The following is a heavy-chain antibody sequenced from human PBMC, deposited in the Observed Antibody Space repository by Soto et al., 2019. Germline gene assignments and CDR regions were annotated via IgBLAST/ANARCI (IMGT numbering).Heavy chain of an antibody. CDR3: AKDGEYSSSYFDY. CDR1: GFTFDDYA. D-gene: IGHD6-6*01. Sequence: GGSLRLSCAASGFTFDDYAMHWVRQAPGKGLEWVSGISWNSGSIGYVDSVKGRFTISRDNAKNSLYLQMNSLRAEDTALYYCAKDGEYSSSYFDYWGQGTLVTVSS. J-gene: IGHJ4*02. V-gene: IGHV3-9*01. CDR2: ISWNSGSI.